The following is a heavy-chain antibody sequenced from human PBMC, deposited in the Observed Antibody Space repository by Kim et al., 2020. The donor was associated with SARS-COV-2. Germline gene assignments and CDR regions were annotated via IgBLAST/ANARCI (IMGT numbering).Heavy chain of an antibody. D-gene: IGHD6-13*01. V-gene: IGHV3-23*01. Sequence: GGSLRLSCVASGFTFSSYAMSWVRQAPGKGLEWVSVISGSGFGTHYAYYADSVKGRFTISRDNSKNTQYLQMTSLRAEDTAVYYCAKHPPNRIAAAVEVCYFDYWGQGSLVTVSS. CDR2: ISGSGFGTHYA. CDR1: GFTFSSYA. J-gene: IGHJ4*02. CDR3: AKHPPNRIAAAVEVCYFDY.